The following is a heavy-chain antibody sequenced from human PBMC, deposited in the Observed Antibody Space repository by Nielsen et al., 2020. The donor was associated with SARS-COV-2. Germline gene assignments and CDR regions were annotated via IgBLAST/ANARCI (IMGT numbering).Heavy chain of an antibody. J-gene: IGHJ4*02. V-gene: IGHV3-30*18. D-gene: IGHD6-19*01. CDR3: AKASSKWLVWYFDY. Sequence: GESLKISCAASGFTFSSYGMHWVRQAPGKGLEWVAVISYDGSNKYYADSVKGRFTISRDNSKNTLYLQMNSLRAEDTAVYYCAKASSKWLVWYFDYWGQGTLVTVSS. CDR2: ISYDGSNK. CDR1: GFTFSSYG.